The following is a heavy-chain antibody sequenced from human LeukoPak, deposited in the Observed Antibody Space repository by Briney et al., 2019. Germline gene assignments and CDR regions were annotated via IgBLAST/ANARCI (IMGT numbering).Heavy chain of an antibody. D-gene: IGHD3-10*01. J-gene: IGHJ4*02. CDR1: GFSFSNYW. CDR3: ARTIRGY. CDR2: IKEDGSEK. Sequence: GGSLRLSCAASGFSFSNYWMSWVRQAPGKGLEWVANIKEDGSEKHYVDPVKGRFTISRDNAKDSLYLQMNSLRAEDTAVYYCARTIRGYWGQGTLVTVSS. V-gene: IGHV3-7*01.